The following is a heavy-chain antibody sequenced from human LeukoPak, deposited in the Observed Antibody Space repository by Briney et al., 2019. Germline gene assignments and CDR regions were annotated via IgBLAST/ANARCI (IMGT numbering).Heavy chain of an antibody. D-gene: IGHD1-26*01. CDR1: GFTFSSYS. CDR3: ARGPREWELLRYFQH. V-gene: IGHV3-21*01. CDR2: ISSSSSYI. J-gene: IGHJ1*01. Sequence: GGSLRLSCAASGFTFSSYSMNWVRQAPGKGLEWVSSISSSSSYIYYADSVKGRFTISRDNAKNSLYLQMNSLRAEDTAVYYCARGPREWELLRYFQHWGQGTLVTVSS.